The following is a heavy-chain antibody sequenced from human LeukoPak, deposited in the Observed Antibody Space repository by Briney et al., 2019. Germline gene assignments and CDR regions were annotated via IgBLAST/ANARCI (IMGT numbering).Heavy chain of an antibody. V-gene: IGHV1-69*05. D-gene: IGHD5-24*01. J-gene: IGHJ4*02. Sequence: ASVKVSYKASGGTFSSYAISWVRQAPGQGLEWMGGIIPIFGTANYAQKFQGRVTITTDESTSTAYMELSSLRSEDTAVYYCARAGGSTDGYNLDYWGQGTLVTVSS. CDR2: IIPIFGTA. CDR3: ARAGGSTDGYNLDY. CDR1: GGTFSSYA.